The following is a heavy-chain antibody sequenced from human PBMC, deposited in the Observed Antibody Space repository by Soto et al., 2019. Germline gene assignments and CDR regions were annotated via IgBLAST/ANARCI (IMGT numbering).Heavy chain of an antibody. V-gene: IGHV3-33*01. CDR3: ARDKGVTCLDT. J-gene: IGHJ5*02. D-gene: IGHD3-16*01. Sequence: QAQLVESGGGVVQPGRSLRLSCAASGLPVSASGMHWVRQAPGKGLEWVAMIWSDGSKEYYADSVKGRFTITRDNSKNMIFLQMDSLRAEDTAVYYCARDKGVTCLDTWGQGNMVTVSS. CDR1: GLPVSASG. CDR2: IWSDGSKE.